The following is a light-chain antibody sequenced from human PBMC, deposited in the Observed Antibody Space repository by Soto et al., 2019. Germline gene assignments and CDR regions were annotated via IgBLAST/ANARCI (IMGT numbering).Light chain of an antibody. J-gene: IGKJ5*01. CDR2: AAS. CDR1: QSISSY. V-gene: IGKV1-39*01. Sequence: IQMTQSPSSLSASVGDRVTITCRASQSISSYLNWYQQKPWKAPKLLIYAASSLQSGVTSRFSGSGSGTDFTITISSLQPEDFAPYYCQQSYSTPLITFGQGTRLEIK. CDR3: QQSYSTPLIT.